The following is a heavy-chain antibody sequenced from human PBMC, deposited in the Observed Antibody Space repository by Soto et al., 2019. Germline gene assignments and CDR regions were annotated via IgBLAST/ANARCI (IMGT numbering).Heavy chain of an antibody. Sequence: WGSLRLSCAASGFTFIDYYITFIRHSPLSGLEWVSYISSSSGTISYANSVKGRFTISRDNAQNSLYLQMTSLRAEDTAVYYCARGTYRSKTDFDYWGQGTLVTVSS. J-gene: IGHJ4*02. CDR2: ISSSSGTI. V-gene: IGHV3-11*01. D-gene: IGHD6-13*01. CDR1: GFTFIDYY. CDR3: ARGTYRSKTDFDY.